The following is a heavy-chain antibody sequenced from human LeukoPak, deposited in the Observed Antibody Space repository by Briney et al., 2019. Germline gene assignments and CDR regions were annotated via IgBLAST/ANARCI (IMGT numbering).Heavy chain of an antibody. CDR1: GFTFGDYA. CDR3: ARETYCTSTICPIGDHFDY. Sequence: PGRSLRLSCTASGFTFGDYAMSWVRQAPGKGLEWVGFIRSKAYGGTTEYAASVKGRFTISRDDSKSIAYLQMNSLRAEDTAVYYCARETYCTSTICPIGDHFDYWGQGTLVTVSS. V-gene: IGHV3-49*04. D-gene: IGHD2-2*01. CDR2: IRSKAYGGTT. J-gene: IGHJ4*02.